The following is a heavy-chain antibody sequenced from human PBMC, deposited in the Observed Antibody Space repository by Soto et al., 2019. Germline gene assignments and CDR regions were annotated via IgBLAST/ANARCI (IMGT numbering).Heavy chain of an antibody. V-gene: IGHV1-69*06. CDR2: IIPIFGTA. D-gene: IGHD3-10*01. Sequence: QVQLVQSGAEVKKPGSSVKVSCKASGGTFSSYAISWVRQAPGQGLEWMGGIIPIFGTANYAQKFQGRVTITADKSTSTAYMELSSLRSEDMAVYYWARDSTYYSGSREDYWFGPWGQGPLVTVSS. CDR1: GGTFSSYA. CDR3: ARDSTYYSGSREDYWFGP. J-gene: IGHJ5*02.